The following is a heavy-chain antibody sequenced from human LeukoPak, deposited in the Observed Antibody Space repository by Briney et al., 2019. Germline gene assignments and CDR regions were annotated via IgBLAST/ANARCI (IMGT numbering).Heavy chain of an antibody. D-gene: IGHD3-10*01. CDR1: GGSFSGYY. Sequence: SETLSLTCAVYGGSFSGYYWSWIRQPPGKGLEWIGEINHSGSTNYNPSLKSRVTISVDTSNHQFSLRLNSVTAADTAVYYCAYSFRRFGEFDNWGRGTLVTVS. CDR3: AYSFRRFGEFDN. CDR2: INHSGST. V-gene: IGHV4-34*01. J-gene: IGHJ5*02.